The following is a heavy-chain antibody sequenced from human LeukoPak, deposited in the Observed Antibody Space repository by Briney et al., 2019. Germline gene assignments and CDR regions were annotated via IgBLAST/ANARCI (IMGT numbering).Heavy chain of an antibody. CDR3: ANDETYYYGSGSYYLDVRFDY. Sequence: GASVKVSCKASGGTFSNYAISWVRQAPGQGLEWMGGIIPIFGTANYAQKSRGRVTITADESTSTAYMELSSLRSEDTAVYYCANDETYYYGSGSYYLDVRFDYWGQGTLVTVSS. CDR1: GGTFSNYA. CDR2: IIPIFGTA. D-gene: IGHD3-10*01. V-gene: IGHV1-69*13. J-gene: IGHJ4*02.